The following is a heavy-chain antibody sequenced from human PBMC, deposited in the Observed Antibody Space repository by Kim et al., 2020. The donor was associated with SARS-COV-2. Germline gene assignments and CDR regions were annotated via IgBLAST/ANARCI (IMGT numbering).Heavy chain of an antibody. CDR3: ARDRYSSSSGYSGMDV. V-gene: IGHV4-59*01. J-gene: IGHJ6*02. D-gene: IGHD6-6*01. Sequence: LKSRVTISVDTSKNQFSLKLSSVTAADTAVYYCARDRYSSSSGYSGMDVWGQGTTVTVSS.